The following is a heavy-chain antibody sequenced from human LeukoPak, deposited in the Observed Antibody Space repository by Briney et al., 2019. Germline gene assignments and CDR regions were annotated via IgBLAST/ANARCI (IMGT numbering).Heavy chain of an antibody. V-gene: IGHV3-30*02. D-gene: IGHD6-19*01. Sequence: PGGSLRLSCAASGFTFSSYGMHWVRQAPGKGLEWVAFIRHDGSNKYYADSVKGRFTISRDNSKNTLYLQMNSLRAEDTAVYYCAKESTMTGIAVAGPIDYWGQGTLVTVSS. CDR3: AKESTMTGIAVAGPIDY. J-gene: IGHJ4*02. CDR1: GFTFSSYG. CDR2: IRHDGSNK.